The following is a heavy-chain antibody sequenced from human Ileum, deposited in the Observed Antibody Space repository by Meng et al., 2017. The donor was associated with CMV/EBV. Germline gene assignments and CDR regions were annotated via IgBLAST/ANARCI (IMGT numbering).Heavy chain of an antibody. CDR3: ARDVDGSGDGFHGMDV. Sequence: GESLKISCAASGFTFSSYSMNWVRQAPGKGLEWVSFISGCGSKKYYADSVKGRFTSTRDNAKNTVYLQMNSLKDEDTAVYYCARDVDGSGDGFHGMDVWGQGTTVTVSS. CDR2: ISGCGSKK. D-gene: IGHD1-26*01. CDR1: GFTFSSYS. J-gene: IGHJ6*02. V-gene: IGHV3-21*01.